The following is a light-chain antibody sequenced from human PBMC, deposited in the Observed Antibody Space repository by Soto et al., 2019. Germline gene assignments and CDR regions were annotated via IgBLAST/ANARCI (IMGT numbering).Light chain of an antibody. CDR2: HSS. CDR1: QSVSSSY. J-gene: IGKJ1*01. Sequence: EVVLTQSPATLSLSPGERATLSCGASQSVSSSYLAWYQQKPGLAPGHLIYHSSSRATGIPDRFSGGRSGTDFDLAVSRLEPEGYAGDCCQHYGSSAWSVGQAIKVEI. CDR3: QHYGSSAWS. V-gene: IGKV3D-20*01.